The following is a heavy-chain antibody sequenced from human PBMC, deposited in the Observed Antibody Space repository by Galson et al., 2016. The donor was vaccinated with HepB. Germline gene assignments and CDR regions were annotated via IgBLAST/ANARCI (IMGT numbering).Heavy chain of an antibody. J-gene: IGHJ6*03. CDR2: VGSSSSYR. V-gene: IGHV3-11*06. Sequence: SLRLSCAASGFSVSSDFMTWVRQAPGKGLEWVSYVGSSSSYRNYADSVKGRFTISRDNAKNSLYLQMNSLRAEDTAVYYCARAVGANYYYMDVWGKGTTVTVSS. CDR1: GFSVSSDF. D-gene: IGHD3-16*01. CDR3: ARAVGANYYYMDV.